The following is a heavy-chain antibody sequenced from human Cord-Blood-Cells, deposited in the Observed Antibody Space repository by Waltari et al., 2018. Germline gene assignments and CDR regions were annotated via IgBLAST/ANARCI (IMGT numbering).Heavy chain of an antibody. CDR2: ISSSGSTI. Sequence: EVQLVESGGGLVQPGGSLRLSCAASGFTFSSYEMNWVRQAPGKGLEWVSYISSSGSTIYYADSVKGRFTISRDNAKSSLYLQMNSLRAEDTAVYYCARVSYGDYYFDYWGQGTLVTVSS. CDR1: GFTFSSYE. CDR3: ARVSYGDYYFDY. D-gene: IGHD4-17*01. J-gene: IGHJ4*02. V-gene: IGHV3-48*03.